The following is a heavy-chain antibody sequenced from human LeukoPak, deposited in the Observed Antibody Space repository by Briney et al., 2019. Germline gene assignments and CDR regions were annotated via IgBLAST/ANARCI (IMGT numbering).Heavy chain of an antibody. V-gene: IGHV3-23*01. CDR2: ISGSGGST. D-gene: IGHD6-19*01. J-gene: IGHJ4*02. CDR3: AKARIAVAGVLDY. Sequence: GGSLRLSCAASGLIVSSNYMSWVRQAPGKGLEWVSAISGSGGSTYYADSVKGRFTISRDNSKNTLYLQMNSLRAEDTAVYYCAKARIAVAGVLDYWGQGTLVTVSS. CDR1: GLIVSSNY.